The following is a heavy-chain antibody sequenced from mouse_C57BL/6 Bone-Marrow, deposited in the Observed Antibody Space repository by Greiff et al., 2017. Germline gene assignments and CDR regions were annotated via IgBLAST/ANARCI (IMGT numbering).Heavy chain of an antibody. D-gene: IGHD1-1*01. J-gene: IGHJ2*01. CDR2: IDPNSGGT. V-gene: IGHV1-72*01. Sequence: QVQLQQPGAELVKPGASVKLSCKASGYTFTSYWMHWVKQRPGRGLEWIGRIDPNSGGTKYTEKFKSKATLTVDKPSSTAYMKLSSLTSEDSAVYYCARSRYYGSSPFSFDDWGQGTTLTVSS. CDR3: ARSRYYGSSPFSFDD. CDR1: GYTFTSYW.